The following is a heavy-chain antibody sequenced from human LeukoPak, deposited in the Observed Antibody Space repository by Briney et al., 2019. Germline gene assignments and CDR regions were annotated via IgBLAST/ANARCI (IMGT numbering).Heavy chain of an antibody. V-gene: IGHV3-74*01. J-gene: IGHJ5*01. D-gene: IGHD4-23*01. CDR3: ARTEGTVAYDS. Sequence: GGSLRLSCAASGLTFSNYWMHWVRQAPGKGLVWVSRINSDGSGTTYADPVRGRFTISRDNAKNTLYLQVNSLRAEDTAVYYCARTEGTVAYDSWGQGTLVTVSS. CDR1: GLTFSNYW. CDR2: INSDGSGT.